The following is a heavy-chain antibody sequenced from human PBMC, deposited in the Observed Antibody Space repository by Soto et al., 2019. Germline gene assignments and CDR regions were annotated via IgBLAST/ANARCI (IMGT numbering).Heavy chain of an antibody. V-gene: IGHV1-8*01. CDR2: MNPNSGNT. Sequence: QVQLVQSGAEVKRPGASVKVSCKASGYTFTSYDINWVRQATGQGLEWMGWMNPNSGNTGYAQKFQGRVTMTRNTAISTAYMKLSSPRSEDTAVYYCARGQQWLVRDDWFDPWGQGTLVTVSS. J-gene: IGHJ5*02. D-gene: IGHD6-19*01. CDR3: ARGQQWLVRDDWFDP. CDR1: GYTFTSYD.